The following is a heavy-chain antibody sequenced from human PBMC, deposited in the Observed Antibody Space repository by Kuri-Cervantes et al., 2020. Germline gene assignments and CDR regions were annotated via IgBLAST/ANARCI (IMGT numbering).Heavy chain of an antibody. CDR1: GGTFSGYY. J-gene: IGHJ4*02. D-gene: IGHD6-19*01. CDR3: ARVPWTAVAD. Sequence: ETLSLTCAVYGGTFSGYYWNWIRQAPGKGLEWVANIKEDGSEKYYVDSVKGRFTISRDNAKNSLYLHVNSLRAEDTAVYYCARVPWTAVADWGQGTLVTVSS. CDR2: IKEDGSEK. V-gene: IGHV3-7*01.